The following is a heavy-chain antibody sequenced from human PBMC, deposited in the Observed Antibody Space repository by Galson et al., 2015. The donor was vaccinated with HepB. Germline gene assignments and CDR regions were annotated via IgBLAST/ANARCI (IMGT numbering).Heavy chain of an antibody. CDR1: GFTFSSYA. Sequence: SLRLSCAASGFTFSSYAMSWVRQAPGKGLEWVSAISGSGGSTYYADSVKGRFTISRDNSKNTLYLQMNSLRAEDTAVYYCAKEDYYDSSGYYYSGRNAFDIWGQGTMVTVSS. CDR2: ISGSGGST. V-gene: IGHV3-23*01. CDR3: AKEDYYDSSGYYYSGRNAFDI. D-gene: IGHD3-22*01. J-gene: IGHJ3*02.